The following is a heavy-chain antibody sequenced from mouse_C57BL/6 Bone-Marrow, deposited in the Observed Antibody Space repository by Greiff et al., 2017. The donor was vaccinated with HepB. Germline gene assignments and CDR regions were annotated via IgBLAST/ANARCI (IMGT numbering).Heavy chain of an antibody. Sequence: VQLQQSGAELVRPGASVKLSCTASGFNIKDDYMHWVKQRPEQGLEWIGWIVPENGDTEYASKFQGKATITADTSSNTAYLQLSSLTSEDTAVYYCSYYYGSSHYWGQGTTLTVSS. CDR1: GFNIKDDY. D-gene: IGHD1-1*01. J-gene: IGHJ2*01. CDR2: IVPENGDT. V-gene: IGHV14-4*01. CDR3: SYYYGSSHY.